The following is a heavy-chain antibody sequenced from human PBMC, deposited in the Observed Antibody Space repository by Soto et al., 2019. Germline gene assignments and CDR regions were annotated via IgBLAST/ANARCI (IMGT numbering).Heavy chain of an antibody. CDR3: ARGGTGGRTTVTTYAV. V-gene: IGHV4-59*01. D-gene: IGHD4-17*01. Sequence: QVQLQESGAGLVKPSETLSLTCTVSGGSIDNYYWSWIRQPPGRGLEWIGFIYSSGSTNYNPSVKGRVTISAETSRNQVSLKLTSVTTADTAVYYCARGGTGGRTTVTTYAVWVQGTLVTVSS. J-gene: IGHJ4*02. CDR2: IYSSGST. CDR1: GGSIDNYY.